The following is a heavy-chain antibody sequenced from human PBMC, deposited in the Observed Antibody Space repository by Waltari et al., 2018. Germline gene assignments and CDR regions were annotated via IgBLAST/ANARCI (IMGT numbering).Heavy chain of an antibody. CDR2: ITSDGSRT. J-gene: IGHJ6*02. CDR1: VFTLRIHW. V-gene: IGHV3-74*01. D-gene: IGHD2-15*01. CDR3: ASHRPGGYGMDV. Sequence: VQLVESGGGLVQPGGSLRLSCEAPVFTLRIHWMCWVRQVPGKGLVWVSTITSDGSRTRYADSVKGRFTISRDNAKNTLYLQTNSLRAEDTAVYYCASHRPGGYGMDVWGHGTTVTVSS.